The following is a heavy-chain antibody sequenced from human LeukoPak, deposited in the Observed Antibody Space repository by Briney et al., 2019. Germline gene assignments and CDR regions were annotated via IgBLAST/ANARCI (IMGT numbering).Heavy chain of an antibody. Sequence: GGSLRLSCAASGFTFDDYGMSWVRQAPGKGLEWVSGINWNGGSTGYADSVKGRFTISRDNAKNSLYLQMNSLRAEDTAVYYCASFGEYYGSGSYSPYYYGMDVWGQGTTVTVSS. CDR1: GFTFDDYG. D-gene: IGHD3-10*01. CDR3: ASFGEYYGSGSYSPYYYGMDV. CDR2: INWNGGST. V-gene: IGHV3-20*04. J-gene: IGHJ6*02.